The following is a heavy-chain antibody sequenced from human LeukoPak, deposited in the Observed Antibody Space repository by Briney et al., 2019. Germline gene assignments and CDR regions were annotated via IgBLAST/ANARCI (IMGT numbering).Heavy chain of an antibody. CDR2: IYDSGST. J-gene: IGHJ6*02. Sequence: PSETLSLTCTVSGGSISSYYWSWIRQPPGKGLEWIGYIYDSGSTNYNPSLKSRVAISVDTSKNQFSLKLSSVTAADTAVYYCARVGGTNYYYYGMDVWGQGTTVTVSS. CDR3: ARVGGTNYYYYGMDV. V-gene: IGHV4-59*01. CDR1: GGSISSYY. D-gene: IGHD1-1*01.